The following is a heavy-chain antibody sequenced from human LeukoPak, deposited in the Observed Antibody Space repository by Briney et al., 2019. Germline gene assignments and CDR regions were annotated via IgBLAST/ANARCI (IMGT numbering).Heavy chain of an antibody. J-gene: IGHJ4*02. CDR2: ISSSSSYI. Sequence: PGGSLRLSCAASGFTFSSYAMSWVRQAPGKGLEWVSSISSSSSYIYYADSVKGRFTISRDNAKNSLYLQMNSLGAEDTAVYYCARVRTTGIAAAGTTYYFDSWGQGTLVTVSS. CDR3: ARVRTTGIAAAGTTYYFDS. D-gene: IGHD6-13*01. CDR1: GFTFSSYA. V-gene: IGHV3-21*01.